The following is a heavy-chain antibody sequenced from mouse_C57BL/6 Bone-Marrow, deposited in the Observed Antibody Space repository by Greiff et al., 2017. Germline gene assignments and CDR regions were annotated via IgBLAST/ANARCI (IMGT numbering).Heavy chain of an antibody. J-gene: IGHJ3*01. CDR3: ASISAAFAY. Sequence: QVHVKQPGAELVKPGASVKLSCKASGYTFTSYWMHWVKQRPGQGLEWIGMIHPNSGSTNYNEKFKSKATLTVDKSSSTAYMQLSSLTSEDSAVYYCASISAAFAYWGQGTLVTVSA. CDR1: GYTFTSYW. CDR2: IHPNSGST. D-gene: IGHD6-2*01. V-gene: IGHV1-64*01.